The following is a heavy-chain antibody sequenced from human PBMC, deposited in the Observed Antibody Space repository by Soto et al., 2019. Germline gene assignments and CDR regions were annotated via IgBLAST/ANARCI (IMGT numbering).Heavy chain of an antibody. Sequence: GGSLRLSCAASGFTFSSYAMSWVRQAPGKGLEWVSGISGPGGSTYYADSVKGRFTISRDDSENTLYLQMNSLRAEDTAVYYCARGNYGDSYGMDVWGQGTTVTVSS. CDR2: ISGPGGST. CDR3: ARGNYGDSYGMDV. V-gene: IGHV3-23*01. J-gene: IGHJ6*02. D-gene: IGHD4-17*01. CDR1: GFTFSSYA.